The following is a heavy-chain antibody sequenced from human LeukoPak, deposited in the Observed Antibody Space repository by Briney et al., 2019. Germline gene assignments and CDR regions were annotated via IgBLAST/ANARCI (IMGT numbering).Heavy chain of an antibody. D-gene: IGHD2-15*01. V-gene: IGHV4-59*12. CDR3: AREAAVYYYYGMDV. Sequence: PSETLSLTCTVSGGSISSYYWSWIRQPPGKGLEWIGYIYYSGSTNYNPSLKSRVTISVDTSKNQFSLKLSSVTPEDTAVYYCAREAAVYYYYGMDVWGQGTTVTVSS. CDR2: IYYSGST. CDR1: GGSISSYY. J-gene: IGHJ6*02.